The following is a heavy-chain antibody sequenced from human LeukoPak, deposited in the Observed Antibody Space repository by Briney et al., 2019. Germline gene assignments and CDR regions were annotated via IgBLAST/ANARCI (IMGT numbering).Heavy chain of an antibody. Sequence: PGGSLRLSCAASGFTFNNYSMNWVRQAPGKGLEWISYISTGSNTIYYAESVKGRFTISRDNPKNSLYLQMNSLRAEDTAVYYCVRDYYDSSGYYQGDYWGQGTMVTVSS. CDR2: ISTGSNTI. CDR3: VRDYYDSSGYYQGDY. J-gene: IGHJ3*01. D-gene: IGHD3-22*01. CDR1: GFTFNNYS. V-gene: IGHV3-48*04.